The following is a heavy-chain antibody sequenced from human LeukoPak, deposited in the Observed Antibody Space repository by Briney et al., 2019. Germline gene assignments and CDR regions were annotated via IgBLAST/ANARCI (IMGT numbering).Heavy chain of an antibody. D-gene: IGHD1-26*01. CDR2: ISSDGSST. Sequence: GGSLRLSCEASGFTFSNYWMHWVRQAPGMGLVWVSRISSDGSSTSYADSVRGRFTISRDNAKSTLYLEMNSLRAEDTAVYYCVMVGATSDVWGPGTTVTISS. V-gene: IGHV3-74*01. J-gene: IGHJ6*02. CDR3: VMVGATSDV. CDR1: GFTFSNYW.